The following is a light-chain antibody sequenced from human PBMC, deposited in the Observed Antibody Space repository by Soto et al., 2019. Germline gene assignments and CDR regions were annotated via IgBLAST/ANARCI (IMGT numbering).Light chain of an antibody. V-gene: IGKV1-16*01. J-gene: IGKJ3*01. CDR3: QQYNSFPFS. Sequence: DIRMTQSPSSLSASVGDRVTISCQASQDISTYLNWYQQKPGKAPKSLIYAASTLQRGVPARFSGSGSGTAFTLTISSLQPEDFATYYCQQYNSFPFSFGPGTKVDIK. CDR1: QDISTY. CDR2: AAS.